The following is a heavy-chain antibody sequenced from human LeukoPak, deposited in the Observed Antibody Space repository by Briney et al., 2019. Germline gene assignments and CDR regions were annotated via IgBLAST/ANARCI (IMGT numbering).Heavy chain of an antibody. J-gene: IGHJ6*03. V-gene: IGHV1-2*02. CDR3: AAIPDFCGGYSSYYYYYMDV. CDR2: INPNSGGT. Sequence: ASVKVSCKASGYTFTGYYMHWVRQAPGQGLEWMGWINPNSGGTNYAQKFQGRVTMTRDTSISTAYMELRRLRSDDTAVYYCAAIPDFCGGYSSYYYYYMDVWGKGTTVTVSS. CDR1: GYTFTGYY. D-gene: IGHD3-3*01.